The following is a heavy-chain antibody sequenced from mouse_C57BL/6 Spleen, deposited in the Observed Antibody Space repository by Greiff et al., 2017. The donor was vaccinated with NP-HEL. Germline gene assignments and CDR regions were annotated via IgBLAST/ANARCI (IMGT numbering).Heavy chain of an antibody. Sequence: QVQLKQSGPGLVQPSQSLSITCTVSGFSLTSYGVHWVRQSPGKGLEWLGVIWSGGSTDYNAAFISRLSISKDNSKSQVFFKMNSLQADDTAIYYCARKGVYYGSSPYYAMDYWGQGTSVTVSS. D-gene: IGHD1-1*01. CDR2: IWSGGST. CDR3: ARKGVYYGSSPYYAMDY. V-gene: IGHV2-2*01. J-gene: IGHJ4*01. CDR1: GFSLTSYG.